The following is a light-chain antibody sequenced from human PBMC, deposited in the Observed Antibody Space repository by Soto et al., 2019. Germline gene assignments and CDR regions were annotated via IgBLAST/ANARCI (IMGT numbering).Light chain of an antibody. CDR1: SADIGSHDY. CDR2: EVS. CDR3: NSYTTTSALV. Sequence: ALTQPASVSGSPGQSITISCTGSSADIGSHDYVSWYQQHPGKVPKLIIYEVSKRPSGASDRFSGSKSGNAAYLSISGLQPEDEADYYCNSYTTTSALVFGTGTKVTVL. V-gene: IGLV2-14*01. J-gene: IGLJ1*01.